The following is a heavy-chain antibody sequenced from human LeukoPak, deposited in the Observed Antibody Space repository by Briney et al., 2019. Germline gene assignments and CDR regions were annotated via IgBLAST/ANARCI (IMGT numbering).Heavy chain of an antibody. D-gene: IGHD3-3*01. V-gene: IGHV3-21*03. Sequence: PGWALRLSCAASGFTFSTYTINWVRQAPGKGLEWVSSISSNGYYIYYAVSVRGRFTISRNNANNSLYVHMNSLRAEDTALYYCAREGLRTERSETDAFDIWGQGTMVSVSS. CDR2: ISSNGYYI. CDR1: GFTFSTYT. CDR3: AREGLRTERSETDAFDI. J-gene: IGHJ3*02.